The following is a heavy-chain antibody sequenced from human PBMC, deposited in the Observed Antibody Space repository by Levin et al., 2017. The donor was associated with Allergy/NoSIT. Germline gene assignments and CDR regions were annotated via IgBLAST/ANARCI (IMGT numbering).Heavy chain of an antibody. Sequence: GESLKISCAASGFTFSSYGMHWVRQAPGKGLEWVAVISYDGSNKYYADSVKGRFTISRDNSKNTLYLQMNSLRAEDTAVYYCAKNTLGYSSSWYFDYWGQGTLVTVSS. D-gene: IGHD6-13*01. V-gene: IGHV3-30*18. CDR3: AKNTLGYSSSWYFDY. CDR2: ISYDGSNK. CDR1: GFTFSSYG. J-gene: IGHJ4*02.